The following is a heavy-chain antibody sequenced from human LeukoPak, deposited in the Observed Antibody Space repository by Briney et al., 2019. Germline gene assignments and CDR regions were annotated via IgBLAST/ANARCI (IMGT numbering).Heavy chain of an antibody. J-gene: IGHJ4*02. D-gene: IGHD3-22*01. CDR2: IKQDGRRT. V-gene: IGHV3-7*01. Sequence: PGGSLRLSCGASGFIFRNYWLSWVRQAPGKGLEWVANIKQDGRRTNYVDSVKGRFTISRDNAKNSLYLQMNSLRDEDTAIYYFAREAPPHDTSDYDFWGQGTLVTVSS. CDR1: GFIFRNYW. CDR3: AREAPPHDTSDYDF.